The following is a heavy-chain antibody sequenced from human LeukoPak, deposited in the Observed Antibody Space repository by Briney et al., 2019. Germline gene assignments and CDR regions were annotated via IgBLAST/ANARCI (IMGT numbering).Heavy chain of an antibody. CDR1: GYTFTSYD. Sequence: ASVKVSCKASGYTFTSYDINWVREVTGQGLEWMGWMNPKSGNTGYAQKYQGRVTITRNTSISTAYMEVSSLRYEDTAVYYCARRAVDNSYYYYMDVWGKGTTVTISS. V-gene: IGHV1-8*03. D-gene: IGHD6-19*01. CDR2: MNPKSGNT. J-gene: IGHJ6*03. CDR3: ARRAVDNSYYYYMDV.